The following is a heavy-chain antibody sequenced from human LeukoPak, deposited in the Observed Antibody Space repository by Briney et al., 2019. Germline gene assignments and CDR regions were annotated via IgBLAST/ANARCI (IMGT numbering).Heavy chain of an antibody. J-gene: IGHJ4*02. CDR3: ARDRDYYDSSGYSFTPPDY. CDR2: IIPIFGTA. V-gene: IGHV1-69*01. Sequence: SVKVSCKASRGAFSSYAISWVRQAPGQGLEWMGGIIPIFGTANYAQKFQGRVTITADESTSTAYMELSSLRSEDTAVYYCARDRDYYDSSGYSFTPPDYWGQGTLVTVSS. D-gene: IGHD3-22*01. CDR1: RGAFSSYA.